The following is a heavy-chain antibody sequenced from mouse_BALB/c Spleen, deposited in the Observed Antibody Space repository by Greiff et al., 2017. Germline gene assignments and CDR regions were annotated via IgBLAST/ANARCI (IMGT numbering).Heavy chain of an antibody. CDR1: GYTFTSYV. V-gene: IGHV1-14*01. Sequence: VQLQQSGPELVKPGASVKMSCKASGYTFTSYVMHWVKQKPGQGLEWIGDINPYNDGTKYNEKFKGMATLTSDKSSSTVYMVLSSLTSEDSEVYFCERAPGDYRSWFAYWGQGTLVTVSA. D-gene: IGHD2-4*01. CDR3: ERAPGDYRSWFAY. CDR2: INPYNDGT. J-gene: IGHJ3*01.